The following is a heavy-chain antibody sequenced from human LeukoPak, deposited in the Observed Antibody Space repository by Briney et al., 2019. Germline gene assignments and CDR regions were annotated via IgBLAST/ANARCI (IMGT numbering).Heavy chain of an antibody. CDR3: AKGDKQQGPGFDP. CDR2: ISYDGCNK. J-gene: IGHJ5*02. CDR1: GFTFSSYA. D-gene: IGHD6-13*01. Sequence: PGGSLRLSCAASGFTFSSYAMSWVRQAPGKGLEWVAVISYDGCNKYYADSVKGRFTISRDNSKNTLYLQMNSLRAEDTAVYYCAKGDKQQGPGFDPWGQGTLVTVSS. V-gene: IGHV3-30-3*01.